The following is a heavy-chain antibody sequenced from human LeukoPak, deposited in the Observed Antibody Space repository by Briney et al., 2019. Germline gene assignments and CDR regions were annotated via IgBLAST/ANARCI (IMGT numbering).Heavy chain of an antibody. CDR2: INHSGST. J-gene: IGHJ4*02. D-gene: IGHD3-16*02. V-gene: IGHV4-34*01. CDR3: ARSRYTAHDY. CDR1: GGSFSGYY. Sequence: SETLSLTCAVYGGSFSGYYWSWIRQPPGKGLEWIGEINHSGSTNYNPSLKSRVTISVDTSKNQFPLKLSSVTAADTAVYYCARSRYTAHDYWGQGTLVTVSS.